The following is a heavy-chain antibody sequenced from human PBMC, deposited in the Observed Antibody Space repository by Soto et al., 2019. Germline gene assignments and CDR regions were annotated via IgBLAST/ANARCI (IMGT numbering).Heavy chain of an antibody. J-gene: IGHJ4*02. CDR3: ARLQAAVPHY. D-gene: IGHD6-13*01. CDR2: IFYDGYT. V-gene: IGHV4-39*01. Sequence: SETLSLTCTVSRDSISGGPYFWGWIRQPPGKRLEWIGSIFYDGYTLYTPSLKSRVTISVDTSKNQFSLKLTSVAAADTAIYFCARLQAAVPHYWGQG. CDR1: RDSISGGPYF.